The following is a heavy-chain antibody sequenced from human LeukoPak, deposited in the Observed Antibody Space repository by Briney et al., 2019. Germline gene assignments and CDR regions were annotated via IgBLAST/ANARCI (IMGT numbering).Heavy chain of an antibody. CDR2: INPSGGST. V-gene: IGHV1-46*01. J-gene: IGHJ4*02. D-gene: IGHD3-10*01. CDR3: ARGRGSGTYSARDFDY. Sequence: ASVKVSCKASGYTFTTYFMHWVRQAPGQGLEWMGVINPSGGSTSFAQRFQGRVTMTRDTSTCTVYMELSSLRSEDTAVYHCARGRGSGTYSARDFDYWGQGTLVTVSS. CDR1: GYTFTTYF.